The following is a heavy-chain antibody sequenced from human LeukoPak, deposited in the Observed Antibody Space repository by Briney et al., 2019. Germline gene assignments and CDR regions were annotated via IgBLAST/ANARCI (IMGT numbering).Heavy chain of an antibody. Sequence: SETLSLTCTVSGGSTSSTSFLWGWIRQPPGKGLEWIASFYHGGNIYTSPSLMGRGTIFMDTSKDQFSLKMDSVTAADTAVYYCARGRVTMVRGLYRDYFDYWGQGTLVTVSS. CDR1: GGSTSSTSFL. CDR2: FYHGGNI. CDR3: ARGRVTMVRGLYRDYFDY. D-gene: IGHD3-10*01. V-gene: IGHV4-39*07. J-gene: IGHJ4*02.